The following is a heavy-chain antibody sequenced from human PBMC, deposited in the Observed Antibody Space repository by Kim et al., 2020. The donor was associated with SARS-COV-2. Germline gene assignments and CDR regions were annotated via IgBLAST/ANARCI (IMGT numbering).Heavy chain of an antibody. V-gene: IGHV4-59*01. CDR3: ARDEVEGSGSYYYGMDV. D-gene: IGHD3-10*01. CDR2: IYYSGST. J-gene: IGHJ6*02. Sequence: SETLSLTCTVSGGSISSYYWSWIRQPPGKGLEWIGYIYYSGSTNYNPSLKSRVTISVDTSKNQFSLKLSSVTAADTAVYYCARDEVEGSGSYYYGMDVWGQGTTVTVSS. CDR1: GGSISSYY.